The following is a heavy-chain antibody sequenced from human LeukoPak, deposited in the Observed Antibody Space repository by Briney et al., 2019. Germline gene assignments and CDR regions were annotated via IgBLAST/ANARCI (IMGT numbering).Heavy chain of an antibody. V-gene: IGHV3-64*01. Sequence: GGSLSLSCEASGFTFSSYAMHWVRQAPGKGLEYVSAISSNGGSTYYATSVKGRFTISRDNSKNTLYLQMGSLRAEDMAVYYCARVGYYYDSSGPYFDYWGQGTLVTVSS. CDR3: ARVGYYYDSSGPYFDY. CDR2: ISSNGGST. CDR1: GFTFSSYA. J-gene: IGHJ4*02. D-gene: IGHD3-22*01.